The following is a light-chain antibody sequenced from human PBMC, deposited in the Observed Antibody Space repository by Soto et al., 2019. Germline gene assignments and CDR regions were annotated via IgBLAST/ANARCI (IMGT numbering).Light chain of an antibody. Sequence: EIVLTQSPATLSLSPGERATLSCRASQSVSSYLAWYQQKPGQAPRLLIYDASNRATGIPARFSGSGSGTDFTLTISSLEPEDFAVYYCQQRSNWPPLFTLALGPKWISN. CDR2: DAS. CDR1: QSVSSY. V-gene: IGKV3-11*01. CDR3: QQRSNWPPLFT. J-gene: IGKJ3*01.